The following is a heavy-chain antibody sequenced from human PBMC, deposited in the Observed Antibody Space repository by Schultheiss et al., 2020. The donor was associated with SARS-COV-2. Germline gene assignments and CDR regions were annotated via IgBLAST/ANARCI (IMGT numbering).Heavy chain of an antibody. CDR1: GYTFTSYA. V-gene: IGHV1-69*05. CDR2: IIPIFGTA. J-gene: IGHJ5*02. Sequence: SVKVSCKASGYTFTSYAMHWVRQAPGQGLEWMGGIIPIFGTANYAQKFQGRVTMTRDTSTSTVYMELSSLRSEDTAVYYCAREGESRPNWFDPWGQGTLVTVSS. CDR3: AREGESRPNWFDP. D-gene: IGHD3-16*01.